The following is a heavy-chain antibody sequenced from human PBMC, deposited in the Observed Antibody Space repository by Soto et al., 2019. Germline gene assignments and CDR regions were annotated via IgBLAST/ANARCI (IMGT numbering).Heavy chain of an antibody. J-gene: IGHJ6*02. V-gene: IGHV3-30*18. CDR1: GFTFSSYG. CDR3: AKDVSVLYYYYGMDV. CDR2: ISYDGSNK. Sequence: GGSLRLSCAASGFTFSSYGMHWVRQAPGKGLEWVAVISYDGSNKYYADSVKGRFTISRDNSKNTLYLQMNSLRAEDTAVYYCAKDVSVLYYYYGMDVWGQGTTVTVSS.